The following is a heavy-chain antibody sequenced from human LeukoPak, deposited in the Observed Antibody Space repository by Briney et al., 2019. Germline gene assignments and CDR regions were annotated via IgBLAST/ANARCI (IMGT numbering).Heavy chain of an antibody. J-gene: IGHJ4*02. Sequence: PGGSLRLSCAASGFTVSSNYMSWVRQAPGKGLEWVSVIYSGGSTYYADSVKGRFTISRDNSKNTLYLQMNSLRAEDTAVYYCTTLLWFGESDDYWGQGTLVTVSS. V-gene: IGHV3-66*01. D-gene: IGHD3-10*01. CDR3: TTLLWFGESDDY. CDR2: IYSGGST. CDR1: GFTVSSNY.